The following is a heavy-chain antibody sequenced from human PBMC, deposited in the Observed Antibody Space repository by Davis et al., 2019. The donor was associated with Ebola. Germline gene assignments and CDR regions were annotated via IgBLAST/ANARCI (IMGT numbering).Heavy chain of an antibody. CDR2: ISSSGSTI. V-gene: IGHV3-48*03. D-gene: IGHD4-11*01. J-gene: IGHJ3*02. Sequence: PGGSLRLSCAASGFTFSSYEMNWVRQAPGKGLEWVSYISSSGSTIYYADSVKGRFTISRDNAKNSLYLQMNSLRAEDTAVYYCARKGDYTHAFDIWGQGTMVTVSS. CDR1: GFTFSSYE. CDR3: ARKGDYTHAFDI.